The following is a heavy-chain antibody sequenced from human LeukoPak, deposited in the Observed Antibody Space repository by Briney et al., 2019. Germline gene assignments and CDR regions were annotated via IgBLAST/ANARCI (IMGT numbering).Heavy chain of an antibody. V-gene: IGHV4-39*01. Sequence: PSETLSLTCTVSGGSTSITTYYWGWIRQPPGKGLEWIGTIYLSGSTYYNPSLKRRVTISVDTSKNQFSLTMSSVTAADTAVYYCANLGYYNYGMDVWGQGTTVTVSS. CDR3: ANLGYYNYGMDV. CDR2: IYLSGST. CDR1: GGSTSITTYY. J-gene: IGHJ6*02.